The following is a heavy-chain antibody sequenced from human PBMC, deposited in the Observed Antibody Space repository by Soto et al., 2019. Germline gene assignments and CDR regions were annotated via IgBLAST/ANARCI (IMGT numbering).Heavy chain of an antibody. CDR3: AKDVRDPRYNWNYGSGWDFDY. V-gene: IGHV3-23*01. CDR2: ISGSGGST. CDR1: GFTFSSYA. Sequence: EVQLLESGGGLVQPGGSLRLSCAASGFTFSSYAMSWVRQAPGKGLEWVSAISGSGGSTYYADSVKGRFTISRDNSKNTLYLQMNSLRAEDTAVYYCAKDVRDPRYNWNYGSGWDFDYWGQGTLVTVSS. J-gene: IGHJ4*02. D-gene: IGHD1-7*01.